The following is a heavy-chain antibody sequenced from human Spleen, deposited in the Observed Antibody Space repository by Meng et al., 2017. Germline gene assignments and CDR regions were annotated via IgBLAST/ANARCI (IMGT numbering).Heavy chain of an antibody. Sequence: QVQLVQSGAEVKKPGSSVKVSCKASGGTFSSYDINWVRQATGQGLEWMGHIIPNSGDTLYAPKFQGRVSMTADTSIGTAYVELSGLRSDDTAIYYCVRDENISLGKLFGDYWGQGTLVTVSS. CDR3: VRDENISLGKLFGDY. D-gene: IGHD2-21*01. J-gene: IGHJ4*02. CDR1: GGTFSSYD. V-gene: IGHV1-2*06. CDR2: IIPNSGDT.